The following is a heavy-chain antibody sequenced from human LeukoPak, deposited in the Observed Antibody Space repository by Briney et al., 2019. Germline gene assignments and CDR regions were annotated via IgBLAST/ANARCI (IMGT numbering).Heavy chain of an antibody. CDR2: IYHSGST. CDR1: GGSVSSSNW. D-gene: IGHD6-19*01. CDR3: ARDRLTAVAGYGMDV. Sequence: SGTLSLTCAVSGGSVSSSNWWSWVRQPPGKGLEWIGEIYHSGSTNYNPSLKSRVTISVDKSKNQFSLKLSSVTAADTAVYYCARDRLTAVAGYGMDVWGQGTTVTVSS. J-gene: IGHJ6*02. V-gene: IGHV4-4*02.